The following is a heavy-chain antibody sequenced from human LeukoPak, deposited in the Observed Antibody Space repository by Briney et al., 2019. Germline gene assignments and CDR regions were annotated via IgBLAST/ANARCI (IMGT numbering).Heavy chain of an antibody. D-gene: IGHD3-16*01. CDR3: ARDRRGDRY. CDR2: IRQDGSEK. J-gene: IGHJ4*02. V-gene: IGHV3-7*01. CDR1: GFTFNSFW. Sequence: GGSLRLSREDSGFTFNSFWMSWVRQAPGKGLEWVANIRQDGSEKYYVDSVKGRFTISRDNAKNSLYLQMNSLRAEDTAVYYCARDRRGDRYWGQGTLVTVSS.